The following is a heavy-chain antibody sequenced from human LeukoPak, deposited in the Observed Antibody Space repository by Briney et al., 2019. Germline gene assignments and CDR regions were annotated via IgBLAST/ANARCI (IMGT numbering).Heavy chain of an antibody. V-gene: IGHV3-30*18. J-gene: IGHJ6*02. D-gene: IGHD3-22*01. CDR3: AKFRLEQTYYYDSSGYYQYYYYGMDV. CDR1: GFNFSSYG. CDR2: ISYDGSNK. Sequence: GGSLRLSCAATGFNFSSYGLHWGRQAPAKGLEWVAVISYDGSNKYYADSVKGRFTISRDNSKNTLYLQMNSLRAEDTVVYYCAKFRLEQTYYYDSSGYYQYYYYGMDVWGQGTTVTVSS.